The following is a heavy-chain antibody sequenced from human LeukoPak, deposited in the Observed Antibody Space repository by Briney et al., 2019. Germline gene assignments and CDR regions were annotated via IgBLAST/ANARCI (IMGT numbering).Heavy chain of an antibody. D-gene: IGHD2-2*01. CDR3: ARDNRSTSSRPNYGIDV. V-gene: IGHV3-7*03. J-gene: IGHJ6*02. CDR2: INHNGNVN. CDR1: GFTFSSYW. Sequence: GGSLRLSCAASGFTFSSYWMNWARQAPGKGLEWVASINHNGNVNYYVDSVKGRFTISRDNAKNSLYLQMNSLRAEDTAVYCCARDNRSTSSRPNYGIDVWGQGATVTVSS.